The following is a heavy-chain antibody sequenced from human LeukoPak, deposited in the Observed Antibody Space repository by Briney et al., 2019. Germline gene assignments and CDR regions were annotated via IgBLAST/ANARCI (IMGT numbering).Heavy chain of an antibody. D-gene: IGHD4-17*01. J-gene: IGHJ6*02. Sequence: PSGTLSLTCAVSGCSISSSNWCSLRRQPPGKGLEWIGEIYHSGSTNYNPSLKSRVTISVDKSKNQFSLKLSSVTAADTAVYYCARALGTVTTSYDYYYYGADVWGQGTTVTVSS. CDR3: ARALGTVTTSYDYYYYGADV. V-gene: IGHV4-4*02. CDR2: IYHSGST. CDR1: GCSISSSNW.